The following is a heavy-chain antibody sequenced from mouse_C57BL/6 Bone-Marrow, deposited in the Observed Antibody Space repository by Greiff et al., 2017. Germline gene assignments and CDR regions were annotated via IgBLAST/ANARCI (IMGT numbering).Heavy chain of an antibody. Sequence: QVQLQQSGAELVKPGASVKLSCKASGYTFTSYWMHWVKQRPGQGLEWIGMIHPNSGSTNYNEKFKSKATLTVDKSSSTAYMQLSSLTSEDSAVYYWARARKYYSVLGMDYWGQGTSVTVSS. CDR3: ARARKYYSVLGMDY. D-gene: IGHD2-12*01. CDR2: IHPNSGST. CDR1: GYTFTSYW. J-gene: IGHJ4*01. V-gene: IGHV1-64*01.